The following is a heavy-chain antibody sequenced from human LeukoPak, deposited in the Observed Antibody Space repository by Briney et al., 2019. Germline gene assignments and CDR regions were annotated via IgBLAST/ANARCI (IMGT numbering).Heavy chain of an antibody. J-gene: IGHJ4*02. Sequence: GGSLRLSCAASGLAFSSYWMGWVRQAPGKGLEWVANIKQDGSVKNYVDSVKGRFTISRDNAKSSLYLQMNSLRAEDTAVYCCVREWLGNSWGQGTLVTVSS. CDR2: IKQDGSVK. V-gene: IGHV3-7*01. D-gene: IGHD3-10*01. CDR3: VREWLGNS. CDR1: GLAFSSYW.